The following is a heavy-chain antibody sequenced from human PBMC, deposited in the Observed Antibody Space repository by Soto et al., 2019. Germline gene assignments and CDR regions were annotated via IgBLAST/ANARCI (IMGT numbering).Heavy chain of an antibody. Sequence: QLQLQQWGAGLLKPSETLSLTCAVYGGSFTTYYWSWIRQSPGKGLEWIGEIDYSGSSNYNPSLKRTVTISVDKSKNQFSLKLTSMPAADTAVYYCARVRARFSRSAFDVWGQGTMVAVSS. CDR2: IDYSGSS. D-gene: IGHD3-10*01. J-gene: IGHJ3*01. CDR1: GGSFTTYY. CDR3: ARVRARFSRSAFDV. V-gene: IGHV4-34*01.